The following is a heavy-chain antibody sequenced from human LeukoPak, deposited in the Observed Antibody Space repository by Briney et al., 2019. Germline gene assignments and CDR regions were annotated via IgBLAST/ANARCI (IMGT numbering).Heavy chain of an antibody. Sequence: GESLKISCKGSGYSFTSYWIGWVRQMPGKGLEWMGIIYPGDSDTRYSPSFQGPVTISADKSISTAYLQWSSLKASDTAMYYCARPMTTVTTGDAFDIWGQGTMVTVSS. J-gene: IGHJ3*02. D-gene: IGHD4-17*01. CDR2: IYPGDSDT. V-gene: IGHV5-51*01. CDR3: ARPMTTVTTGDAFDI. CDR1: GYSFTSYW.